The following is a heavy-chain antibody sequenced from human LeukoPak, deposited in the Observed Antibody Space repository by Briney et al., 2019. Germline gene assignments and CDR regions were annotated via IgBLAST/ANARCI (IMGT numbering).Heavy chain of an antibody. CDR2: IYYSGST. CDR3: ARELTLGRIVGAPNDAFDI. Sequence: SSETLSLTCTVSGGSISSSSYYWGWIRQPPGKGLEWIGSIYYSGSTNYNPSLKSRVTISVDTSKNQFSLKLSSVTAADTAVYYCARELTLGRIVGAPNDAFDIWGQGTMVTVSS. CDR1: GGSISSSSYY. D-gene: IGHD1-26*01. V-gene: IGHV4-39*07. J-gene: IGHJ3*02.